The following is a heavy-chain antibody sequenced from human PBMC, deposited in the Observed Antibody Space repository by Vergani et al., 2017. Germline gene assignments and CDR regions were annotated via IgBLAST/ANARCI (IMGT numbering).Heavy chain of an antibody. J-gene: IGHJ4*02. CDR3: ARGKQWLVRRLGQDY. CDR1: GFTFGDHG. D-gene: IGHD6-19*01. V-gene: IGHV3-30-3*01. Sequence: QVQLVESGGGVVQPGRSLRLSCAASGFTFGDHGIHWVRRAPGKGLEWVALISYDGTNKYYTNSVRGRFTISRDNSKSTLFLQMNSLRVEDMAVYYCARGKQWLVRRLGQDYWGQGTLVTVSS. CDR2: ISYDGTNK.